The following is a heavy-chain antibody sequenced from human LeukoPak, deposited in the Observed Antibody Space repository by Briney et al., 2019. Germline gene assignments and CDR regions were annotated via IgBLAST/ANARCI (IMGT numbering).Heavy chain of an antibody. J-gene: IGHJ4*02. CDR1: GFAFSSYW. V-gene: IGHV3-74*01. D-gene: IGHD2-15*01. Sequence: GGSLRLSCAGSGFAFSSYWMHWVRQGPGKGLVWVSRINNDGSSTTYADSVKGRFTISRDNAKNTLYLQMNSLRAEDTAVYYCARGFIGPDHWGQGTLVTVSS. CDR3: ARGFIGPDH. CDR2: INNDGSST.